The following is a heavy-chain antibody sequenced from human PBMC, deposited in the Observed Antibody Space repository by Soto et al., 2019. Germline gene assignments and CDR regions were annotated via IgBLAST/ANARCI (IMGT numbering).Heavy chain of an antibody. Sequence: ASVKVSCKASGYTFTGYYMHWVRQAPGQGLEWMGWINPNSGGTNYAQKFQGWVTMTRDTSISTAYMELSRLRSDDTAVYYCASGREGVYYYGSGYDVYAYWGQGTLVTVSS. CDR3: ASGREGVYYYGSGYDVYAY. D-gene: IGHD3-22*01. CDR2: INPNSGGT. V-gene: IGHV1-2*04. J-gene: IGHJ4*02. CDR1: GYTFTGYY.